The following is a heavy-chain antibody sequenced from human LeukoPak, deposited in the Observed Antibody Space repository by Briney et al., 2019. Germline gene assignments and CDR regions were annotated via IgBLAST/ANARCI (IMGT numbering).Heavy chain of an antibody. J-gene: IGHJ4*02. CDR1: GYSSTSYD. V-gene: IGHV1-8*03. D-gene: IGHD6-13*01. CDR3: ARHGIAAAGIDY. Sequence: DSLKVSSKASGYSSTSYDINWVRQATGQGLQRMGWMNPNSGNTGYAQKFQGRVTITRNTSVSTAHVELSSLRSEDTAVYYCARHGIAAAGIDYWGQGTLVTVSS. CDR2: MNPNSGNT.